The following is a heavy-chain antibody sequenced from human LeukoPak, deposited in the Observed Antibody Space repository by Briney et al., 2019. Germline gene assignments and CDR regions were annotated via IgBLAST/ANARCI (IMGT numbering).Heavy chain of an antibody. Sequence: GGSLRRSCAASGFTFSNYAMHWVRQAPGKGLEWVSTIDGPTFRTHYADSVMGRFTISRDNSKNTLYLQMNSLRAEDTAVYFCTTWVGAHFDFWGQGTLVTVSS. D-gene: IGHD1-26*01. J-gene: IGHJ4*02. CDR1: GFTFSNYA. CDR2: IDGPTFRT. V-gene: IGHV3-23*01. CDR3: TTWVGAHFDF.